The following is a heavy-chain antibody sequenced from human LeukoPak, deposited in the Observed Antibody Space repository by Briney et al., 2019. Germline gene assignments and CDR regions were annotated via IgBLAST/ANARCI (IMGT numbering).Heavy chain of an antibody. J-gene: IGHJ6*03. CDR3: AKAPPKEHDFWSGYYNYMDV. Sequence: ASVKVSCKASGYTFTSYDINWVRQATGQGLEWMGWMNPNSGNTGYAQKFQGRVTMTRNTSISTAYMELSSLRSEDTAVYYCAKAPPKEHDFWSGYYNYMDVWGKGTTVTVSS. CDR2: MNPNSGNT. D-gene: IGHD3-3*01. CDR1: GYTFTSYD. V-gene: IGHV1-8*01.